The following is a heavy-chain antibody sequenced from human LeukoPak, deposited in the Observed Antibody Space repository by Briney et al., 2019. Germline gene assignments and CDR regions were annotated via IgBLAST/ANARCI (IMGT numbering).Heavy chain of an antibody. D-gene: IGHD3-9*01. Sequence: PGGSLRLSCAASGFTFSSYSMNWVRQAPGKGLEWVSSISSSSSYIYYADSVKGRFTISRDNAKNSLYLQMNSLRAEDTAVYYCAVPSDYDILTGYYTGSLDYWGQGTLVTVSS. V-gene: IGHV3-21*01. CDR1: GFTFSSYS. J-gene: IGHJ4*02. CDR3: AVPSDYDILTGYYTGSLDY. CDR2: ISSSSSYI.